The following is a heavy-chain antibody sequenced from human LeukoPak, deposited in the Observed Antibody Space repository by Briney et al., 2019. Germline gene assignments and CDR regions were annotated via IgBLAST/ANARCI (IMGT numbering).Heavy chain of an antibody. CDR1: GYTFTSYD. Sequence: ASVKVSCKASGYTFTSYDINWVRQATGQGLEWMGWMNPNSGNTGYAQKFQGRVTMTRNTSISTAYMELSSLRSEDTAVYYCARGMITFGRVIVHWFDPWGQGTLVTVSS. D-gene: IGHD3-16*02. J-gene: IGHJ5*02. V-gene: IGHV1-8*01. CDR3: ARGMITFGRVIVHWFDP. CDR2: MNPNSGNT.